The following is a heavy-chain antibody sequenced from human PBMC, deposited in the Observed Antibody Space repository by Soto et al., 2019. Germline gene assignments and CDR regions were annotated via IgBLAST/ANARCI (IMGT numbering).Heavy chain of an antibody. V-gene: IGHV3-33*01. Sequence: QVQLVESGGGVVQPGRSLRLSCAASGFTFSSYGMHWVRQAPGKGLEWVAVIWYDGSNKYYADSVKGRFTISRDNSKNTLELEKDRRRAEDTAGYYWARGGDVRGKGTTVTVSS. CDR1: GFTFSSYG. J-gene: IGHJ6*01. CDR3: ARGGDV. CDR2: IWYDGSNK.